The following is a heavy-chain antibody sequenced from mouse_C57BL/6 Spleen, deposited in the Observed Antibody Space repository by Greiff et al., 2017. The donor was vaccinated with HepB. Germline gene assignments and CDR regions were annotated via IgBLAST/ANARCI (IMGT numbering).Heavy chain of an antibody. J-gene: IGHJ1*03. CDR2: IFPGSGST. CDR1: GYTFTDYY. Sequence: VQLQQSGPELVKPGASVKISCKASGYTFTDYYINWVKQRPGQGLEWIGWIFPGSGSTYYNEKFKGKATLTVDKSSSTAYMLLSSLTSEDSAVYFCAYYYGSSHWYFDVWGTGTTVTVSS. D-gene: IGHD1-1*01. V-gene: IGHV1-75*01. CDR3: AYYYGSSHWYFDV.